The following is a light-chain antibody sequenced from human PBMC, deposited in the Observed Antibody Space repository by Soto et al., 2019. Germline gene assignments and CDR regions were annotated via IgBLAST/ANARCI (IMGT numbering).Light chain of an antibody. Sequence: EIVMTHSPATLSVSPGERAALSCRASHSISTNLAWYQQKPGQAPRLLIYDASTRATGIPARFSGSGSGTEFTLTISSLQSEDFAVYYCQQYGSSPQWTFGQGTKVDIK. V-gene: IGKV3-15*01. J-gene: IGKJ1*01. CDR3: QQYGSSPQWT. CDR2: DAS. CDR1: HSISTN.